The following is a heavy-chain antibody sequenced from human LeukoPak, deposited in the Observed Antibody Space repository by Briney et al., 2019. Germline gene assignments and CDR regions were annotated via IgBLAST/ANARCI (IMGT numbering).Heavy chain of an antibody. J-gene: IGHJ3*02. CDR2: ISYDGSNK. Sequence: PGGSLRLSCAASGFTFSSYAMHWVRQAPGKGLEWVAVISYDGSNKYYADSVKGRFTISRDNSKNTLYLQMSSLRAEDTAVYYCARDSGPTGAFDIWGQGTMVTVSS. CDR1: GFTFSSYA. D-gene: IGHD1-14*01. CDR3: ARDSGPTGAFDI. V-gene: IGHV3-30-3*01.